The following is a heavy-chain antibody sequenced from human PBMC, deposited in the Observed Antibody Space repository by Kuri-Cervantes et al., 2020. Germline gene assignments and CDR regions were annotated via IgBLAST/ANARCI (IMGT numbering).Heavy chain of an antibody. Sequence: GGSLRLSCAASGFTFSSYWMSWVRQAPGKGLEWVSYISSSSSTIYYADSVKGRFTISRDNAKNSLYLQMNSLRDEDTAVYYCARRRLGALGWFDPWGQGTLVTVSS. D-gene: IGHD3-10*01. V-gene: IGHV3-48*02. CDR2: ISSSSSTI. J-gene: IGHJ5*02. CDR3: ARRRLGALGWFDP. CDR1: GFTFSSYW.